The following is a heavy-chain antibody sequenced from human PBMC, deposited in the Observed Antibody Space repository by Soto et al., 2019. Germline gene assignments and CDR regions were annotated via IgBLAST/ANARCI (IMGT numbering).Heavy chain of an antibody. CDR1: GFTFSSYG. J-gene: IGHJ6*02. CDR3: AKGGHCSSTSCYSYYYYGMDV. CDR2: ISYDGSNK. Sequence: GGSLRLSCAASGFTFSSYGMHWVRQAPGKGLEWVAVISYDGSNKYYADSVKGRFTISRDNSKNTLYLQMNSLRAEDTAVYYCAKGGHCSSTSCYSYYYYGMDVWGQGATVTVSS. D-gene: IGHD2-2*02. V-gene: IGHV3-30*18.